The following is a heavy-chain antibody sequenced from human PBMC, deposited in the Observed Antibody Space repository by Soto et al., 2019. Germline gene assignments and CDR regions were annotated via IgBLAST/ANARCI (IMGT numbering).Heavy chain of an antibody. CDR3: ARAKSLCGGDCDWFDY. V-gene: IGHV3-21*01. D-gene: IGHD2-21*02. J-gene: IGHJ4*02. CDR2: ISSSSSYI. CDR1: GFTFSSYS. Sequence: GGSLRLSCAASGFTFSSYSMNWVRQAPGKGLEWVSSISSSSSYIYYADSVKGRFTISRDNAKNSLYLQMNSLRAEDTAVYYCARAKSLCGGDCDWFDYWGQGTLVTVSS.